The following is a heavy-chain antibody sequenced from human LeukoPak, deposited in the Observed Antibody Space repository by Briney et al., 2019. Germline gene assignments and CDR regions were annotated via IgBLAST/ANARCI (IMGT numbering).Heavy chain of an antibody. Sequence: PSETLSLTCAVSGGSISSGGYSWSWIRQPPGKGLEWIGYIYHSGGTYYNPSLKSRVTISVDRSKNQFSLKLSSVTAADTAVYYCARGSQELPFDYWGQGTLVTVSS. D-gene: IGHD1-26*01. CDR2: IYHSGGT. J-gene: IGHJ4*02. CDR3: ARGSQELPFDY. CDR1: GGSISSGGYS. V-gene: IGHV4-30-2*01.